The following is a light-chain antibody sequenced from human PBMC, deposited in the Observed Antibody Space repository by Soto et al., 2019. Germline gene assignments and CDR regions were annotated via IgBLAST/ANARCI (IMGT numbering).Light chain of an antibody. CDR2: DAS. CDR3: QQRGT. V-gene: IGKV3-11*01. CDR1: QSVSSY. Sequence: EIVLTQSPATLSLSPGERATLSCRARQSVSSYLAWYQQKPGQAPRLLIYDASNRATGIPARFSGSGSGTDFTLTISSLEPEDFAVYYCQQRGTFGQGTKVDIK. J-gene: IGKJ1*01.